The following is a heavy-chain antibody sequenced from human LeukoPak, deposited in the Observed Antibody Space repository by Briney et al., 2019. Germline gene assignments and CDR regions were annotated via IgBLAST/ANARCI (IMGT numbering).Heavy chain of an antibody. CDR1: GFTFSDYY. D-gene: IGHD6-13*01. J-gene: IGHJ4*02. V-gene: IGHV3-11*01. Sequence: GGSLSLSCAASGFTFSDYYMSWIRQAPGKGLEWVAYISSSGSTIYYADSVKGRFTISRDNANNSLYLQMNSLRAEDTAVYYCARDWSRSSWCVGDYWGQGTLVTVSS. CDR3: ARDWSRSSWCVGDY. CDR2: ISSSGSTI.